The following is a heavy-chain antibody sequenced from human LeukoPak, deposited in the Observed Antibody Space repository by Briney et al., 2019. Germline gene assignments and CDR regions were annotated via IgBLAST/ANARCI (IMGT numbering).Heavy chain of an antibody. J-gene: IGHJ4*02. CDR1: GFTFSGYW. CDR3: WVPATAGEADY. CDR2: INSVGTTT. Sequence: GGSLRLSRAASGFTFSGYWMHWVRQASGKGLVWISRINSVGTTTNYADSVNGRFTISRDNAKNTLYLQMTSLRAEDTAVYYCWVPATAGEADYWGQGTLVTVSS. V-gene: IGHV3-74*01. D-gene: IGHD2-2*01.